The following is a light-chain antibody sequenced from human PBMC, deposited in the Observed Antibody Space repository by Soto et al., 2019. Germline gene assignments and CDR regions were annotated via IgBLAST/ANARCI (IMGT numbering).Light chain of an antibody. CDR2: GNN. CDR1: SSNIGRNT. CDR3: ATWDDSLNGPV. J-gene: IGLJ2*01. Sequence: QPVLTQPPSASGTPGQRVTISCSGSSSNIGRNTVNWYQQLPGMAPKLLIHGNNQRPSGVPDRFSGSKSGTAASLAISGLQSEDEADYYCATWDDSLNGPVFGGGTKLTVL. V-gene: IGLV1-44*01.